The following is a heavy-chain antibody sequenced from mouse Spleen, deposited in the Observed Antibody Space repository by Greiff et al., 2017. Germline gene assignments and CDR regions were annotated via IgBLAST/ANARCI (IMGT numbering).Heavy chain of an antibody. CDR3: AGQLGLLAWFAY. Sequence: QVQLQQSGAELVMPGASVKLSCKASGYTFTSYWMHWVKQRPGQGLEWIGEIDPSDSYTNYNQKFKGKATLTVDKSSSTAYMQLSSLTSEDSAVYYCAGQLGLLAWFAYWGQGTLVTVSA. CDR2: IDPSDSYT. J-gene: IGHJ3*01. CDR1: GYTFTSYW. V-gene: IGHV1-69*01. D-gene: IGHD3-1*01.